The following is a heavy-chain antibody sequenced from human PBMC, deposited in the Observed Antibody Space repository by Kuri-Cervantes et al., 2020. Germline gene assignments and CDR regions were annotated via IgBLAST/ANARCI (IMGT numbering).Heavy chain of an antibody. CDR3: ARAPHCSSTSCSGDYFDY. V-gene: IGHV4-38-2*02. D-gene: IGHD2-2*01. Sequence: GSLRLSCTVSGYSISSGYYWGWIRQPPGKGLEWIGEINHSGSTNYNPSLKSRVTISVDTSKNQFSLKLSSVTAADTAVYYCARAPHCSSTSCSGDYFDYWGQGTLVTVSS. J-gene: IGHJ4*02. CDR1: GYSISSGYY. CDR2: INHSGST.